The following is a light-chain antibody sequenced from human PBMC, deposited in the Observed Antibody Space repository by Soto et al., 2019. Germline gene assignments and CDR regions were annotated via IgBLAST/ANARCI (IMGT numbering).Light chain of an antibody. V-gene: IGKV3-20*01. CDR1: QSVSSSN. J-gene: IGKJ1*01. CDR2: GAS. Sequence: EIVMTQSPATLSVSPGERGTLSCRASQSVSSSNLAWYQQKPGQAPRLLIYGASSRATGIPDRFSGRGSGTDFTLTISRLEPEDFAVYYCQQYGGSPTFGQGTKVDIK. CDR3: QQYGGSPT.